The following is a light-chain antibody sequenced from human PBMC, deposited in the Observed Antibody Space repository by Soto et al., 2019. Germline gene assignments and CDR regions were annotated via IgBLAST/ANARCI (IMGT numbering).Light chain of an antibody. CDR2: GAS. V-gene: IGKV3D-15*01. J-gene: IGKJ5*01. CDR1: RSVTSTY. Sequence: EIVLTQSPGTLSLSPGERATLSCRANRSVTSTYLAWYQQKPGQAPRLLIYGASTRATGIPARFSGSGSGTEFTLTISNLQSEDFAVYFCQQYHNWPPITFGQATRLEIK. CDR3: QQYHNWPPIT.